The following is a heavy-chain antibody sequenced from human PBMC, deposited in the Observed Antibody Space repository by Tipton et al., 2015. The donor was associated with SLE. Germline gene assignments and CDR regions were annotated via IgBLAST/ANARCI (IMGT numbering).Heavy chain of an antibody. Sequence: TLSLTCAVSGASDASFKSSYWAWLRQPPGETLEWIGYIYYSGNTYYNPSLKSRVTISVDTSKNQFSLNLSSVTAADTAVYYCARAATAISPFDYWGQGTLVTVSS. CDR3: ARAATAISPFDY. CDR2: IYYSGNT. D-gene: IGHD2-2*02. J-gene: IGHJ4*02. CDR1: GASDASFKSSY. V-gene: IGHV4-31*11.